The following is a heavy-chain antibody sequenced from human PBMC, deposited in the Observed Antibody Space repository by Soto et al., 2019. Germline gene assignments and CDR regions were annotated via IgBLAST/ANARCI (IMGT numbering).Heavy chain of an antibody. Sequence: EVQLVESGGGLVQPGRSLRLSCAASGFTFDDYAMHWVRQAPGKGLEWVSGTSWNSGSIGYADSVKGRFTISRDNAKNSLYLQMNSLRAEDTALYYCAKDKSGDIVVVPAATAFDYWGQGTLVTVSS. D-gene: IGHD2-2*01. CDR2: TSWNSGSI. CDR1: GFTFDDYA. J-gene: IGHJ4*02. V-gene: IGHV3-9*01. CDR3: AKDKSGDIVVVPAATAFDY.